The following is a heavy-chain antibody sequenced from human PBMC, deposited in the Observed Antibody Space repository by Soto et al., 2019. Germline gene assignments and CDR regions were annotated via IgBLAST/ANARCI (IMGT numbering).Heavy chain of an antibody. CDR2: IWYDGSNK. V-gene: IGHV3-33*01. J-gene: IGHJ4*02. Sequence: QVQLVESGGGVVQPGRSLRLSCAASGFTFSSYGMHWVRQAPGKGLEWMAVIWYDGSNKYYADSVKGRFTISRDNSKNTLYLQMNSLRAEDTAVYYCARDPYCSGYFDYWGQGTLVTVSS. CDR3: ARDPYCSGYFDY. D-gene: IGHD3-10*01. CDR1: GFTFSSYG.